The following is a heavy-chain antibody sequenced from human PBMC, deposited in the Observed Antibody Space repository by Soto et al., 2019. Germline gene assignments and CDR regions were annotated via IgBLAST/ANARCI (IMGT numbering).Heavy chain of an antibody. J-gene: IGHJ5*02. Sequence: PSETLSLTCIVPGGSISSGDYYWSWIIQPPGKGLEWIGYIYKSGSTYYNPSLKSRVTISVDTSKNQFSLKLSSVTAADTAVYYCASPKIAFYNWFDPWGQGTLVTVSS. D-gene: IGHD3-3*02. V-gene: IGHV4-30-4*01. CDR3: ASPKIAFYNWFDP. CDR1: GGSISSGDYY. CDR2: IYKSGST.